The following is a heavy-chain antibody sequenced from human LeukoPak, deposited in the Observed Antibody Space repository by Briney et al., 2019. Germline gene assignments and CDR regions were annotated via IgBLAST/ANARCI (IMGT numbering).Heavy chain of an antibody. J-gene: IGHJ4*02. CDR3: AGGLWSGYRFDY. CDR1: XFTVSSNY. Sequence: VQPGGSLRLSCAASXFTVSSNYMSWVRQAPGKGLEWVSVISSGGSTYYADSVKGRFTISRDNSKNTLYLQMNSLRAEDAAVYYCAGGLWSGYRFDYWGQGTLVTVSS. D-gene: IGHD3-3*01. V-gene: IGHV3-66*01. CDR2: ISSGGST.